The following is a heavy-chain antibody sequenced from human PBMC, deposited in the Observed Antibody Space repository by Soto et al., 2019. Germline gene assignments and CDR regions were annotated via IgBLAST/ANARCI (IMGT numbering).Heavy chain of an antibody. CDR3: ARGEDCSGGSCYSREEVDYGMDV. Sequence: QVQLQESGPGLVKPSQTLSLTCTVSGGSISSGDYYWSWIRQPPGKGLEWIGYIYYSGSTYYNPSLKSRVTISVDTSKNQFSLKLSSVTAADTAVYYCARGEDCSGGSCYSREEVDYGMDVWGQGTTVTVSS. CDR2: IYYSGST. V-gene: IGHV4-30-4*01. D-gene: IGHD2-15*01. J-gene: IGHJ6*02. CDR1: GGSISSGDYY.